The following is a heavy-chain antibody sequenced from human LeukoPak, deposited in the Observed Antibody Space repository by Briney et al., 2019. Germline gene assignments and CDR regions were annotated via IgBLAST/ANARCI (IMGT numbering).Heavy chain of an antibody. V-gene: IGHV1-46*01. Sequence: ASMKVSCKASGYTLTDYYMHWVRQAPGQGLEWMGIINPSGGSTSYAQKFQGRVTMTRDMSTSTVYMELSSLRSEDTAVYYCARCDTMVRGYDSYYYYYYMDVWGKGTTVTISS. CDR3: ARCDTMVRGYDSYYYYYYMDV. CDR1: GYTLTDYY. CDR2: INPSGGST. J-gene: IGHJ6*03. D-gene: IGHD3-10*01.